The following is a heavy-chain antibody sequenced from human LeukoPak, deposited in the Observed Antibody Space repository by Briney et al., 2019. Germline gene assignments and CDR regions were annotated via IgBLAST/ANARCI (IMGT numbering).Heavy chain of an antibody. CDR2: MNEDGTDK. CDR1: GFTLRNYW. V-gene: IGHV3-7*01. CDR3: ARFAAGGSYYYYMDV. Sequence: GGSLRLSCAASGFTLRNYWMSWVRQAPGKGPEWVANMNEDGTDKNYVDSVKGRFTISRDNAKNSLYLQMNSLRAEDTAVYYCARFAAGGSYYYYMDVWGKGTTVTVSS. J-gene: IGHJ6*03. D-gene: IGHD6-25*01.